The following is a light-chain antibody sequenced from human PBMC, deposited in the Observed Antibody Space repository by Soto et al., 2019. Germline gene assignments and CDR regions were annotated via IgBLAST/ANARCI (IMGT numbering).Light chain of an antibody. CDR1: QSLSSY. V-gene: IGKV3-11*01. CDR2: DAS. J-gene: IGKJ5*01. CDR3: QQRSNWPIT. Sequence: EHVLTQSPATLYLSPGERATLSCRASQSLSSYLAWYQQKPGQAPRLLIYDASNRATGIPARFSGSGSGTDFTLTITSLEPEDFAVYFCQQRSNWPITFGQGTLLEIK.